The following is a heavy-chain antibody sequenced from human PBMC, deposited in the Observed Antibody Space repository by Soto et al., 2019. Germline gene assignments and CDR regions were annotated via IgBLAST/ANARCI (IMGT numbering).Heavy chain of an antibody. CDR2: IIPIYGTV. D-gene: IGHD6-19*01. V-gene: IGHV1-69*01. CDR1: GGTFTTYT. CDR3: TRYSSGWFITYGMDV. J-gene: IGHJ6*02. Sequence: QVQLVQPGGEVKNPGSSVNVSCRASGGTFTTYTISWVRQAPGQGPEWMGEIIPIYGTVRYAQKFQGRVTITADESTSTAYMELRSLRSEDTAVYYCTRYSSGWFITYGMDVWGQGTTVTVSS.